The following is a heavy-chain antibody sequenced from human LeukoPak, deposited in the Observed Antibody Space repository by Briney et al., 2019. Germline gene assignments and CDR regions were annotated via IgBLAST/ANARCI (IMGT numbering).Heavy chain of an antibody. CDR2: IYTVGST. Sequence: GGSLRLSCAASGFNVSSDYMNWVRQSPGKGLEWVSVIYTVGSTYYADSVKGRFTISRDISKNTVYLQMNSLTAEDTVVYYCARAVAYYRFDSWGQGTLVTISS. CDR3: ARAVAYYRFDS. V-gene: IGHV3-53*01. D-gene: IGHD3-22*01. J-gene: IGHJ4*02. CDR1: GFNVSSDY.